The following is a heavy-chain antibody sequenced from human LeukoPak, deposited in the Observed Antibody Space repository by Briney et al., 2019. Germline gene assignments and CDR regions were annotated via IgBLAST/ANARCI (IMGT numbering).Heavy chain of an antibody. V-gene: IGHV1-69*05. CDR2: IITIFGTA. CDR3: ARGTTTGNYYYYYMDV. D-gene: IGHD4-17*01. J-gene: IGHJ6*03. Sequence: SVKVSCKASGGTFSSYAISWVRQAPGQGLEWMGGIITIFGTANYAQKFQGRVTITTDESTSTAYMELSSLRSEDTAVYYCARGTTTGNYYYYYMDVWGKGTTVTVSS. CDR1: GGTFSSYA.